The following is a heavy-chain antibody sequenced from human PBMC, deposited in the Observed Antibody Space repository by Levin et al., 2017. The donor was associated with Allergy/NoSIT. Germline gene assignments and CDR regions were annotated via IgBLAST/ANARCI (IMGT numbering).Heavy chain of an antibody. CDR3: ARDYGYSTIIPANWFAP. V-gene: IGHV3-21*01. J-gene: IGHJ5*02. CDR2: ISSSSGYI. Sequence: PGGSLRLSCAASGFTFSSYTMNWVRQAPGKGLEWVSSISSSSGYIYYADSVRGRFSILRDNARRSVYLQMNSLRAEDTAVYYCARDYGYSTIIPANWFAPWGQGTLVTVSS. CDR1: GFTFSSYT. D-gene: IGHD5-18*01.